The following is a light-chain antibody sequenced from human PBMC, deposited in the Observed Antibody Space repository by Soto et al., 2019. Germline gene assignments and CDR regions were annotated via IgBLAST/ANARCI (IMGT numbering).Light chain of an antibody. V-gene: IGKV3-20*01. CDR3: QHYGSSWT. CDR2: GAS. CDR1: QSISSSF. J-gene: IGKJ1*01. Sequence: DIVLTQSPGTLSLSPGQRATLSCRASQSISSSFLAWYQQKPGQAPRLLIYGASSRATGIPDRFSGSGSGTDFTLTISRLEPEDFAVYYCQHYGSSWTFGQGTKVDIK.